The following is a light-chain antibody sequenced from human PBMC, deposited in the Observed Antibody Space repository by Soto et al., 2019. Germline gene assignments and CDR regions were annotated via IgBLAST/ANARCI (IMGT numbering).Light chain of an antibody. CDR1: QGISRY. CDR3: QQLNTYPVT. J-gene: IGKJ4*01. V-gene: IGKV1-9*01. Sequence: IQLTQSPCSLSASVRDSVTITCRASQGISRYLAWYQQKPGRAPKLLISAASTLQSGVPSRFSGSGSGTDFTLSISSLQPEDFATYYCQQLNTYPVTVGGGTKVDIK. CDR2: AAS.